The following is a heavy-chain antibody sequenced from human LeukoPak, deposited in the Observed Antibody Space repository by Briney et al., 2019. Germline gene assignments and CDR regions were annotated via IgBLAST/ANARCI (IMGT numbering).Heavy chain of an antibody. J-gene: IGHJ5*02. CDR2: INHSGST. V-gene: IGHV4-34*01. CDR3: ARSPHIWFAERGWFDP. D-gene: IGHD3-10*01. Sequence: PSETLSLTCAVYGGSFSGYYWSWIRQPPGKGLEWIEEINHSGSTNYNPSLKSRVTISVDTSKNQFSLKLSSVTAADTAVYYCARSPHIWFAERGWFDPWGQGTLVTVSS. CDR1: GGSFSGYY.